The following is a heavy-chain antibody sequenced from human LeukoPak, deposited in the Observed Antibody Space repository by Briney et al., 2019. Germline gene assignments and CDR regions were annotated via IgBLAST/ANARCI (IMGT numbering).Heavy chain of an antibody. CDR2: IWYDGSNK. D-gene: IGHD1-1*01. V-gene: IGHV3-33*01. J-gene: IGHJ6*02. Sequence: GGSLRLSCAASGFTFSSYGMHWVRQAPGKGLEWVAVIWYDGSNKYYADSVEGRFTISRDNSKNTLYLQMNSLRAEDTAVYYCARAVGDDPYGMDVWGQGTTVTVSS. CDR3: ARAVGDDPYGMDV. CDR1: GFTFSSYG.